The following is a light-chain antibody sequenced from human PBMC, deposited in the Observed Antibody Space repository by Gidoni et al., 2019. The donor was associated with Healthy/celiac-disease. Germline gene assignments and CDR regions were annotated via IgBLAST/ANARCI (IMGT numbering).Light chain of an antibody. V-gene: IGKV1-39*01. J-gene: IGKJ1*01. CDR3: QQSYSTPWT. CDR2: AAS. Sequence: IQMNQFPSSLSASVGDRVTITCRASQSISSYLNWSQQKPGKAPKLLIYAASSLQRGVPSRFSGSGSGTDFTLTISSLQPEDFATYYCQQSYSTPWTFGQGTKVEIK. CDR1: QSISSY.